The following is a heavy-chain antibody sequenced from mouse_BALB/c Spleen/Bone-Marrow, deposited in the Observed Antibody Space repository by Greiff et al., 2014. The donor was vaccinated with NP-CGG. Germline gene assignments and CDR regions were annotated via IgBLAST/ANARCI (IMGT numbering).Heavy chain of an antibody. D-gene: IGHD1-1*01. CDR3: ARYYYGSSLFDY. CDR1: GFNIKDTY. J-gene: IGHJ2*01. V-gene: IGHV14-3*02. CDR2: IDPANGNT. Sequence: VQLKDSGAELVKPGASVKLSCTASGFNIKDTYMHWVKQRPEQGLEWIGRIDPANGNTKYDPKFQGKATITADTSSNTAYLRLSSLTSEDTAVYYCARYYYGSSLFDYWGQGTTLTVSS.